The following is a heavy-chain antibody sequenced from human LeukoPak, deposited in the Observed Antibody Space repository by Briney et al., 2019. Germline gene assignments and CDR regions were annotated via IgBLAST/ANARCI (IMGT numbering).Heavy chain of an antibody. CDR1: GYSFTSYW. D-gene: IGHD1-26*01. CDR3: ARHVRELLYYYYYMDV. CDR2: IYPGDSDT. Sequence: GESLKISCKGSGYSFTSYWIGWVRQMPGKGLEWMGIIYPGDSDTRYSPSFQGQVTTSADKSISTAYLQWSSLKASDTAMYYCARHVRELLYYYYYMDVWGKGTTVTVSS. J-gene: IGHJ6*03. V-gene: IGHV5-51*01.